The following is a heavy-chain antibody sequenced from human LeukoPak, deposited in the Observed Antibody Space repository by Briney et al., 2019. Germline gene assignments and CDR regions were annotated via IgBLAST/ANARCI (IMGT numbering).Heavy chain of an antibody. D-gene: IGHD4-17*01. Sequence: PGGSLRLSCAASGFTFSSYSMNWVRQAPGKGLEWVSSISSSSSSYIYYADSVKGRFTISRDNAKNSLYLQMNSLRAEDTAVYYCARDMTTVTTDAFDIWGQGTMVTVSS. V-gene: IGHV3-21*01. CDR2: ISSSSSSYI. CDR3: ARDMTTVTTDAFDI. CDR1: GFTFSSYS. J-gene: IGHJ3*02.